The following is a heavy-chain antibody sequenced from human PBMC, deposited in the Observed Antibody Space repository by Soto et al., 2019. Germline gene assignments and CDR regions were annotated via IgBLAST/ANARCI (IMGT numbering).Heavy chain of an antibody. CDR2: IIPIFGTA. Sequence: QVQLVQSGAEVKKPGSSVKVSCKASGGTFSSYAISWVRQAPGQGLEWMGGIIPIFGTANYAQKFQGRVTITADESTSTAYMELNSLRSEDPAVYYCEYGSDRNYYFDYWGQGTLVTVSS. V-gene: IGHV1-69*01. D-gene: IGHD1-7*01. CDR3: EYGSDRNYYFDY. CDR1: GGTFSSYA. J-gene: IGHJ4*02.